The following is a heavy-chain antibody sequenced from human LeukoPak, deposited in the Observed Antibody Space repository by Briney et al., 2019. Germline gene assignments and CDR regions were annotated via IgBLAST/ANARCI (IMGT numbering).Heavy chain of an antibody. D-gene: IGHD5-18*01. Sequence: PGGSLRLSCAASGFSFDEYAMHWVRQGPGKGLEWVSGISWNSGNIAYADSVKGRFTISRDNAKNSLYLQMNSLRAEDTAVYYCARSGYNYGYWFDYWGQGTLVTVSS. V-gene: IGHV3-9*01. CDR2: ISWNSGNI. CDR3: ARSGYNYGYWFDY. J-gene: IGHJ4*02. CDR1: GFSFDEYA.